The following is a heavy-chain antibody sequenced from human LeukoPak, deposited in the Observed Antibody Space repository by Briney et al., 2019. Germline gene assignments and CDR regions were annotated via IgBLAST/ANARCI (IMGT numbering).Heavy chain of an antibody. J-gene: IGHJ6*02. CDR3: ARDRSGGNGMDV. D-gene: IGHD2-15*01. CDR2: MNPNSGNT. CDR1: GYTFTSYD. Sequence: ASVKVSCKASGYTFTSYDINWVRQATGQGLEWMGWMNPNSGNTGYAQKFQGRVTMTRNTSISTAYMELSSLRSEDTAVYYCARDRSGGNGMDVWGQGTTVTVSS. V-gene: IGHV1-8*01.